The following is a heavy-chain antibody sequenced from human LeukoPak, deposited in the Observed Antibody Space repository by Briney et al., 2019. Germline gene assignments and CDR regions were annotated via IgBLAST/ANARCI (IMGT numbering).Heavy chain of an antibody. CDR3: ARAVGSGSFQTYYYYMDV. V-gene: IGHV4-4*07. J-gene: IGHJ6*03. Sequence: SETLSLTCTVSGGSISSHYWSWIRRPAGKGLEWIGRIYTSGSTNYNPSLKSRVTMSVDTSKNQFSLKLSSVTAADTAVYYCARAVGSGSFQTYYYYMDVWGKGTTVTISS. CDR2: IYTSGST. CDR1: GGSISSHY. D-gene: IGHD3-10*01.